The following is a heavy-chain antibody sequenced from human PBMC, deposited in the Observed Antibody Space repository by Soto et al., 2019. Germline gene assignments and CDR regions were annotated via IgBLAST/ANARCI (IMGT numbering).Heavy chain of an antibody. D-gene: IGHD3-22*01. V-gene: IGHV3-73*01. CDR1: GFTFSGST. CDR3: TRPDDYDISGYYPFDN. J-gene: IGHJ4*01. CDR2: IRSKANSYAT. Sequence: GGSLRLSCAASGFTFSGSTMHSVRQASGKGLEWVGRIRSKANSYATAYAASVKGRFTISRDDSKNTAYLHMNSLKTEDTAVYSCTRPDDYDISGYYPFDNWDQGTLVAVSS.